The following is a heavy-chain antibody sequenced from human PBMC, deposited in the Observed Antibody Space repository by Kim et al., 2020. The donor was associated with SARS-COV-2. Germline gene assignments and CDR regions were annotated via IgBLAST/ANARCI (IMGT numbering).Heavy chain of an antibody. D-gene: IGHD6-13*01. J-gene: IGHJ2*01. V-gene: IGHV3-23*01. CDR3: AKKGIAARGQWDFDL. CDR2: LSDSGGDT. CDR1: GFTFSSFA. Sequence: GGSLRLSCAASGFTFSSFAMTWVRQAPGKGLEWVSVLSDSGGDTYYADSVKGRFTISRDNSKNTLYLQMNSLRAEDTAVYYCAKKGIAARGQWDFDLWGRGPLVPVSS.